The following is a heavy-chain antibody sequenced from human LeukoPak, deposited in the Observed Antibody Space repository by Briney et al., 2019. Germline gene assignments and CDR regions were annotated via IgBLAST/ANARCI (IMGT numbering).Heavy chain of an antibody. V-gene: IGHV4-59*01. CDR3: ARENPAAAMNRFDY. D-gene: IGHD2-2*01. J-gene: IGHJ4*02. CDR1: GGSISSYY. Sequence: PSETLSLTCTVSGGSISSYYWSWIRQPPGKGLGWIGYIYYSGSTNYNPSLKSRVTISVDTSKNQFSLKLSSVTAADTAVYYCARENPAAAMNRFDYWGQGTLVTVSS. CDR2: IYYSGST.